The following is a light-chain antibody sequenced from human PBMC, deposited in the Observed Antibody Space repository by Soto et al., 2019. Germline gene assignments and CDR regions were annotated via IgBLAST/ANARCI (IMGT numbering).Light chain of an antibody. CDR3: ASWDDSLNGVV. V-gene: IGLV1-47*02. CDR1: TSNLGSNF. CDR2: SDS. J-gene: IGLJ2*01. Sequence: QTVVTQPPSASGTPGQRVTISCFGSTSNLGSNFVFWYQQLPGTAPKLLIYSDSQRPSGVPDRFSGSKSGTSASLAISGLRSEDEADYYCASWDDSLNGVVFGGGTKLTVL.